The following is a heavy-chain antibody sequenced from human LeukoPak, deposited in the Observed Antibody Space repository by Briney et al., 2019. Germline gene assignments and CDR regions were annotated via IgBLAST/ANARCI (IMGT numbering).Heavy chain of an antibody. Sequence: SVKVSCKASGGTFSSYAISWVRQAPGQGLEWMGRIIPILGIANYAQKFQGRVTITADKSTSTAYMELSSLRSEDTAVHYCARAPVVQTLSPWGQGTMVTVSS. CDR2: IIPILGIA. CDR1: GGTFSSYA. D-gene: IGHD1-1*01. V-gene: IGHV1-69*04. J-gene: IGHJ3*01. CDR3: ARAPVVQTLSP.